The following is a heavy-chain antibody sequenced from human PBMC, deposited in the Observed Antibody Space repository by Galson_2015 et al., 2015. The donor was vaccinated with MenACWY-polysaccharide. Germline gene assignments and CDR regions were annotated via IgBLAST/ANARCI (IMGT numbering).Heavy chain of an antibody. Sequence: SLRLSCAASRFTFSSYWMTWVRQAPGEGRGWVSSIDREASILNYADSVKGRFTISRDNAKNTLYLEMNSLRVEDTAVYFCARDRVDVEVIDAHTMFDNWGQEVLVTVSS. CDR2: IDREASIL. CDR1: RFTFSSYW. V-gene: IGHV3-74*01. D-gene: IGHD5-12*01. CDR3: ARDRVDVEVIDAHTMFDN. J-gene: IGHJ4*02.